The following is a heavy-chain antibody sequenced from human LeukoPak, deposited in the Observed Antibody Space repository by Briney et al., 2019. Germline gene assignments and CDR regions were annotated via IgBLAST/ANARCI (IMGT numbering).Heavy chain of an antibody. J-gene: IGHJ5*02. Sequence: GGSLRLSCAASGFTFSSYGMHWVRQAPGKGLEWVAVIWYDGSNKYYADSVKGRFTISRDNSKNALYLQMNSLRAEDTAVYYCAREATRYCSSTSCWFDPWGQGTLVTVSS. CDR3: AREATRYCSSTSCWFDP. V-gene: IGHV3-33*01. CDR2: IWYDGSNK. CDR1: GFTFSSYG. D-gene: IGHD2-2*01.